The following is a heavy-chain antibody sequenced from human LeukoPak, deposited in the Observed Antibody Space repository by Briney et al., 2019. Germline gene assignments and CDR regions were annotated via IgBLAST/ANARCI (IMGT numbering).Heavy chain of an antibody. Sequence: QSGGSLRLSRAASGFTFSSYWMSWVRQAPGKGLEWVSAISGSGGSTYYADSVKGRFTISRDNSKNTLYLQMNSLRAEDTAVYYCAKIRVGATFDYWGQGTLVTVSS. CDR2: ISGSGGST. D-gene: IGHD1-26*01. J-gene: IGHJ4*02. CDR3: AKIRVGATFDY. CDR1: GFTFSSYW. V-gene: IGHV3-23*01.